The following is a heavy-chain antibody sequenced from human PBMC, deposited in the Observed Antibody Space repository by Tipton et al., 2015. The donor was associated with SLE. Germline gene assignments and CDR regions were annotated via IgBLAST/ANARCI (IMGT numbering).Heavy chain of an antibody. J-gene: IGHJ3*02. V-gene: IGHV4-4*02. CDR3: ARAPQGGDYVEAFDI. D-gene: IGHD4-17*01. CDR2: IYHSGST. CDR1: GGSISSSNW. Sequence: TLSLTCAVSGGSISSSNWWSWVRQPPGKGLEWIGEIYHSGSTNYNPSLKSRVTISVDKSKNQFSLKLSSVTAADTAVYYCARAPQGGDYVEAFDIWGQGTMVTVSS.